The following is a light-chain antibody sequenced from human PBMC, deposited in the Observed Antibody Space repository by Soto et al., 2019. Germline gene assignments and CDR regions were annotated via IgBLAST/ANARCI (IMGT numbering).Light chain of an antibody. CDR3: QQLNEFPPT. CDR2: AAS. J-gene: IGKJ4*01. CDR1: QDISSF. Sequence: IQLTQSPSSLSASVGDRVTITCRASQDISSFLAWYQQKPGKAPKLLIYAASTLQRGVPSRFSGSGSGTDFTLSIGSLQPEDFATYYCQQLNEFPPTCGGGTKVEIK. V-gene: IGKV1-9*01.